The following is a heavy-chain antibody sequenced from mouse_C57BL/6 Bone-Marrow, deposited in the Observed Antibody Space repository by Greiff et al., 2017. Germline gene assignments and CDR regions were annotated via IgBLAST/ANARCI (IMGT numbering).Heavy chain of an antibody. V-gene: IGHV1-62-2*01. Sequence: VQRVESGAELVKPGASVKLSCKASGYTFTAYTIHWVKQRPGQGLEWIGRFYPGSGSIKYNDKFKDKATLTADKSSSTVYMELSRLTSEDTAVYFCARHEGEGRFDDWGKGTTLTVSS. CDR2: FYPGSGSI. CDR1: GYTFTAYT. J-gene: IGHJ2*01. CDR3: ARHEGEGRFDD.